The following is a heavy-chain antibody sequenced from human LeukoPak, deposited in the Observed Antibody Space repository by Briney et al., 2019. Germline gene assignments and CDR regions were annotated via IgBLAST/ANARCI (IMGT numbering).Heavy chain of an antibody. D-gene: IGHD3-16*02. Sequence: SVKVSCKASGGTFSSYAVSWVRQAPGQGLEWMGGIIPIFGTANYAQKFQGRVTITADESTSTAYMELSSLRSEDTAVYYCARVILRAFDIWGQGTMVTVSS. CDR1: GGTFSSYA. CDR2: IIPIFGTA. CDR3: ARVILRAFDI. J-gene: IGHJ3*02. V-gene: IGHV1-69*13.